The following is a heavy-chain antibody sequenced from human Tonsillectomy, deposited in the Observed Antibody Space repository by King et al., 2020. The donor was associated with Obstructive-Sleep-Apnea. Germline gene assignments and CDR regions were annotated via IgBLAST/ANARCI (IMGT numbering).Heavy chain of an antibody. CDR1: GFTFSSSW. Sequence: VQLVESGGGLVQPGGSLRLSCAASGFTFSSSWMHWVRQAPGKGLVWVSRINSDVSSTSYADSVKGRFTISRDNAKNTLYLQMNSLRAEDTAVYYCARAVALDAFDIWGQGTMVTVSS. CDR3: ARAVALDAFDI. CDR2: INSDVSST. J-gene: IGHJ3*02. V-gene: IGHV3-74*01. D-gene: IGHD6-19*01.